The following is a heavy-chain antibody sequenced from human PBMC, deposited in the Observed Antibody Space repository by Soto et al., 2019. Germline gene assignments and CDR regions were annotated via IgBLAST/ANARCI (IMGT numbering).Heavy chain of an antibody. CDR3: ARVREGYSYGFQY. CDR1: GGSFSGYY. J-gene: IGHJ1*01. V-gene: IGHV4-34*01. Sequence: SETLSLTCAVYGGSFSGYYWTWIRQAPGKGLEWIGEITHGGSTRYSPSLQSRVTISVDTSNNQFSLSLGSMTAADTAVYYCARVREGYSYGFQYWGQGTPVTVSS. D-gene: IGHD5-18*01. CDR2: ITHGGST.